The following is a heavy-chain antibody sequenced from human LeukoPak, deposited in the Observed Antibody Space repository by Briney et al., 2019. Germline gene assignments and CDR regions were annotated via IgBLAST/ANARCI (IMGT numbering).Heavy chain of an antibody. CDR2: ISSDGSRK. Sequence: PGGSLRLSCAASGFTFSNYDMHWVRQAPGKGPEWVAVISSDGSRKYYPDSVKGRFTISRDNSKNTLYLQMNSLRAEDTAVYYCARGGAARPDYWGQGTLVTVFS. CDR3: ARGGAARPDY. V-gene: IGHV3-30*03. J-gene: IGHJ4*02. D-gene: IGHD6-6*01. CDR1: GFTFSNYD.